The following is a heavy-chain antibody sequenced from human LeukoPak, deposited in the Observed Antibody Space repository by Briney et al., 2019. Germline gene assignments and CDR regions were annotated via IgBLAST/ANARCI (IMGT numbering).Heavy chain of an antibody. CDR3: ARPDTAMVRGYYFDY. J-gene: IGHJ4*02. Sequence: GGSLRLSCAASGFTFSNYSMNWVRQAPGKGLEWVSSITSSGSYIYYADSVKGRFTISRDNARNSLYLQMNSLRAEDTAIYYCARPDTAMVRGYYFDYWGQGTLVTVSS. CDR2: ITSSGSYI. CDR1: GFTFSNYS. V-gene: IGHV3-21*01. D-gene: IGHD5-18*01.